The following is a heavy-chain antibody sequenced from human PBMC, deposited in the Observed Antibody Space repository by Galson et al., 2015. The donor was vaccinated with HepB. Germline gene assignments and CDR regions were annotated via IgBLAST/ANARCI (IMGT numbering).Heavy chain of an antibody. D-gene: IGHD6-13*01. J-gene: IGHJ4*02. CDR3: AKDLWYSSSWYWFDY. CDR2: ISGSGGST. V-gene: IGHV3-23*01. Sequence: SLRLSCAASGFTFSSYAMSWVRQAPGKGLEWVSAISGSGGSTYYADSVKGRFTISRDNSKNTLYLQMNSLRAEDTAVYYCAKDLWYSSSWYWFDYWGQGTLVTVSS. CDR1: GFTFSSYA.